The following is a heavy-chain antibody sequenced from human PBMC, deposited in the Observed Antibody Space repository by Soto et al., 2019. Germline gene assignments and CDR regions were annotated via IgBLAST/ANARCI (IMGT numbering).Heavy chain of an antibody. CDR2: IWYDGINK. V-gene: IGHV3-33*01. J-gene: IGHJ4*02. Sequence: QVQLVESGGGVVQPGRSLRLSCVASGFTFSSNGMHWVRQAPGKGLEWVAFIWYDGINKFYADSVKGRFTISRDNSKNALYLQMNSLRAEDTAVYYCARDPSYYGSGSYYFDYWGQGTLVTVSS. D-gene: IGHD3-10*01. CDR1: GFTFSSNG. CDR3: ARDPSYYGSGSYYFDY.